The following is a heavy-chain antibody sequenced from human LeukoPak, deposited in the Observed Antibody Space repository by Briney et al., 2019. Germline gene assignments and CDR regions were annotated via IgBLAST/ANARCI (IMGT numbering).Heavy chain of an antibody. V-gene: IGHV4-59*12. J-gene: IGHJ5*02. CDR1: GGSISSYY. Sequence: SETLSLTCTVSGGSISSYYWSWIRQPPGKGLEWIGYIYYSGSTNYNPSLKSRVTISVDTSKNQFSLKLSSVTAADTAVYYCAREFSSSWYAWFDPWGQGTLVTVSS. CDR3: AREFSSSWYAWFDP. CDR2: IYYSGST. D-gene: IGHD6-13*01.